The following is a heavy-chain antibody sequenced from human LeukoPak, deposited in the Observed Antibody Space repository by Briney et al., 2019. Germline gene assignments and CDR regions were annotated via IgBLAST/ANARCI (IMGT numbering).Heavy chain of an antibody. CDR2: ISYDGSIR. Sequence: GGSLRLSCAASGFTFSSYAMHWVRQAPGKGLEWVAVISYDGSIRYYADSVKGRFTISRDNSKNTLYLQMNSLRAEDTAVYYCAKTGSGSYFDYFDYWGQGTLVTVSS. J-gene: IGHJ4*02. CDR1: GFTFSSYA. V-gene: IGHV3-30-3*02. CDR3: AKTGSGSYFDYFDY. D-gene: IGHD1-26*01.